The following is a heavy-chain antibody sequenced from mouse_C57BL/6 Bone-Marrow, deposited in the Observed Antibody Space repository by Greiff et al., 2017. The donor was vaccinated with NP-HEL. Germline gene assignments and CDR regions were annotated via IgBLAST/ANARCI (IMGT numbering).Heavy chain of an antibody. Sequence: EVQGVESGAGLVKPGGSLKLSCAASGFTFSSYAMSWVRQTPEKRLEWVAYISSGGDYIYYADNVKGRFTISRDNARNTLYLQRSSLKSADTAMYYFTRDVVTTVAYYSIDYWGHGPSLTVSS. CDR3: TRDVVTTVAYYSIDY. J-gene: IGHJ4*01. CDR1: GFTFSSYA. CDR2: ISSGGDYI. V-gene: IGHV5-9-1*02. D-gene: IGHD2-2*01.